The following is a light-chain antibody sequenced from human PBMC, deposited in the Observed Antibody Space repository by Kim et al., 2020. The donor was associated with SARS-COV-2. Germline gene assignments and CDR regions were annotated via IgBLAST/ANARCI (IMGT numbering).Light chain of an antibody. J-gene: IGLJ2*01. Sequence: PAAPVSLTCASSTGAVTSGYYPNWFQQKPGPAPRARIYSIKKRHSWTPARFSGSVLGGKAALTLSGAQPEDEAEYYCLLYYDGAQVFGGGTQLTVL. V-gene: IGLV7-43*01. CDR3: LLYYDGAQV. CDR1: TGAVTSGYY. CDR2: SIK.